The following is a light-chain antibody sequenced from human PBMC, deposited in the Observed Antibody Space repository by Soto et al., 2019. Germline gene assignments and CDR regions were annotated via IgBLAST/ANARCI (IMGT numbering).Light chain of an antibody. CDR1: SSDAGGYNY. CDR3: SSYTSSSLV. CDR2: DVS. Sequence: QSALTQPASVSGSPGQSITISCTGTSSDAGGYNYVSWYQQHPGKAPKLMIYDVSNRPSGVSNRFSGSKSGNTASLTISGLQAEDEADYYCSSYTSSSLVFGTGTKVTVL. J-gene: IGLJ1*01. V-gene: IGLV2-14*01.